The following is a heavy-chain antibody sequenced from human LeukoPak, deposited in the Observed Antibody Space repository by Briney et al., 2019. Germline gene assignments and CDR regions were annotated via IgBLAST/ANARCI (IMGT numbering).Heavy chain of an antibody. CDR2: IRYDGSNK. CDR1: GFTFSSYG. V-gene: IGHV3-30*02. J-gene: IGHJ4*01. D-gene: IGHD3-10*01. CDR3: AKVVHYGSGSYLASGIFDS. Sequence: GGSLRLSCAASGFTFSSYGMHGVRQAPGKGLEWVAFIRYDGSNKYYANSVKGRFTISRANSKNTLYLQMNRLRAEDTAVYYCAKVVHYGSGSYLASGIFDSWGHGTLVTASS.